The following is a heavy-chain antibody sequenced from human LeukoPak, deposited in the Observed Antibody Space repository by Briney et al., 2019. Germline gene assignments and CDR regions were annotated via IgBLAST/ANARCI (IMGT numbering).Heavy chain of an antibody. CDR3: ARGGYCSSTTCYPNWFDP. Sequence: PSETLSLTCTVSGGSISSYYWSWIRQPPGKGLEWIGYIYYSGSTNYNPSLKSRVTISVDTSKNQFSLKLRSVTAADTAVYYCARGGYCSSTTCYPNWFDPWDQGTLVTVSS. V-gene: IGHV4-59*08. CDR1: GGSISSYY. J-gene: IGHJ5*02. D-gene: IGHD2-2*01. CDR2: IYYSGST.